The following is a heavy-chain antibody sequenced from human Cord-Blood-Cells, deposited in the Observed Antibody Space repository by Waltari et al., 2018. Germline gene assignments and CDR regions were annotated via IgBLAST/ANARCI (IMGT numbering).Heavy chain of an antibody. D-gene: IGHD1-26*01. CDR3: AKDRRSYYYFDY. J-gene: IGHJ4*02. V-gene: IGHV3-23*01. Sequence: EVQLLESGGGLVQLGGSLRLSCVASGFTFSSSAMSWVRQAPGKGLEWVSAISGSGGSTYYADSVKGRFTISRDNSKNTLYLQMNSLRAEDTAVYYCAKDRRSYYYFDYWGQGTLVTVSS. CDR1: GFTFSSSA. CDR2: ISGSGGST.